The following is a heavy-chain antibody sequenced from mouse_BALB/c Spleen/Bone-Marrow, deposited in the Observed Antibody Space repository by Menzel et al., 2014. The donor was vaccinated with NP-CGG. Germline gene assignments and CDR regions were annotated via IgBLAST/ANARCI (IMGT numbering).Heavy chain of an antibody. J-gene: IGHJ3*01. CDR3: ANWAY. Sequence: DVQLVEPGGGLVKPGGSLKLSCAASGFTFSDYYMYWVRQTPEKRLEWVATISDGGSYTYYPDSVKGRFTISRDNAKNNLYLQMSSLKSEDTAMYYCANWAYWGQGTLVTVSA. CDR2: ISDGGSYT. D-gene: IGHD4-1*01. V-gene: IGHV5-4*02. CDR1: GFTFSDYY.